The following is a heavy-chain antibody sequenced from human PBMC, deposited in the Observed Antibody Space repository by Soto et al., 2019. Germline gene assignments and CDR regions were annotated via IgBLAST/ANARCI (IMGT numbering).Heavy chain of an antibody. CDR3: ARDLTISSTAVPIDP. Sequence: SETLSLTCTVSGGSMSRYYWTWIRQPPGKGLEWIGNIHYTVSTNYNPSLKRRVTILLGTSTSQFSLKVSAVTAADTAVYYCARDLTISSTAVPIDPWGQGTLVTVS. J-gene: IGHJ5*02. D-gene: IGHD1-1*01. CDR2: IHYTVST. CDR1: GGSMSRYY. V-gene: IGHV4-59*01.